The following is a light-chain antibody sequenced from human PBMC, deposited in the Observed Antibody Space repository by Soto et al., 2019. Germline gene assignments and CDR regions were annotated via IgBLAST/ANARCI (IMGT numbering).Light chain of an antibody. CDR2: DNN. CDR1: SSNIGNNY. V-gene: IGLV1-51*01. J-gene: IGLJ2*01. CDR3: GTWDSSLSAV. Sequence: QAVVTQPPSVSAAPGQTVTISCSGSSSNIGNNYVSWYQQLPGTAPKLLIYDNNKRPSGIPDRFSGSKSGTSATLGITGLQTGDEADYYCGTWDSSLSAVLGGGTKLTVL.